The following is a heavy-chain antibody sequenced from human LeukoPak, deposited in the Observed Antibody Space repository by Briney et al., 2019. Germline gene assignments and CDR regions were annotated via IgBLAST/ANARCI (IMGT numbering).Heavy chain of an antibody. CDR2: IWYDGSNK. J-gene: IGHJ3*02. CDR1: GFTFSSYG. CDR3: ARDSDSGDAFDI. Sequence: GGSLRLSCAASGFTFSSYGMHWVRQAPGKGLEWVAVIWYDGSNKYYADSVKGRFTISRDNSKNTPYLQMNSLRAEDTAVYYCARDSDSGDAFDIWGQGTMVTVSS. V-gene: IGHV3-33*01. D-gene: IGHD3-3*01.